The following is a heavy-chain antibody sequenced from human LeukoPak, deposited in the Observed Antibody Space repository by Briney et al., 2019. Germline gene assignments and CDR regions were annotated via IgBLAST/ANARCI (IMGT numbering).Heavy chain of an antibody. D-gene: IGHD4-17*01. CDR3: AKTTVTIDGFDY. CDR2: IRYDGSNK. CDR1: GFTFSSYG. J-gene: IGHJ4*02. V-gene: IGHV3-30*02. Sequence: PGGSLRLSCAASGFTFSSYGMHWVRQAPGKGLEGVAFIRYDGSNKYYADSVKGRFTISRDNSKNTLYLQMNSLRAEDTAVYYCAKTTVTIDGFDYWGQGTLVTVST.